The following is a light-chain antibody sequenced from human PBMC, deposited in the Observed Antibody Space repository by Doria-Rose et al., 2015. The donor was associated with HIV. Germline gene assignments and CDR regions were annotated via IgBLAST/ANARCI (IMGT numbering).Light chain of an antibody. CDR1: QSLLYTSKNY. CDR3: QQYYDTPS. J-gene: IGKJ3*01. V-gene: IGKV4-1*01. Sequence: TQSPESLGMSLGERATLNCKSNQSLLYTSKNYLAWYQQKPGQPPKLLIYWVSTRQSGVPARFSGSGYGTDFTLTISSLEAEDVAVYYCQQYYDTPSFGPGTTVDIK. CDR2: WVS.